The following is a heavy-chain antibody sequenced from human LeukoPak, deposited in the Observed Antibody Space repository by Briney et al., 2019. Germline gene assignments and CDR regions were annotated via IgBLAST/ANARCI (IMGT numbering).Heavy chain of an antibody. Sequence: SETLSLTCTVSGGSISSYYWSWIRQPPGKGLEWIGYIYYSGSTNYNPPLKSRVTILVDTSKSQFSLKLSSVTAADTAVYYCARGVSIAAAVTDLWGRGTLVTVSS. CDR1: GGSISSYY. CDR2: IYYSGST. V-gene: IGHV4-59*01. D-gene: IGHD6-13*01. J-gene: IGHJ2*01. CDR3: ARGVSIAAAVTDL.